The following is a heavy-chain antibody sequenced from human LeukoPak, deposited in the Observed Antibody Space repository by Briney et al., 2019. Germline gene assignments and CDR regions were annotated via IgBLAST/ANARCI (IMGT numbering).Heavy chain of an antibody. J-gene: IGHJ4*02. CDR1: GGSISSGDYY. CDR2: INHSGST. D-gene: IGHD3-22*01. Sequence: SETLSLTCTVSGGSISSGDYYWSWIRQPPGKGLEWIGEINHSGSTNYNPSLKSRVTISVDTSKNQFSLKLSSVTAADTAVYYCARAWYYYDSSGYYPFDYWGQGTLVTVSS. V-gene: IGHV4-30-4*01. CDR3: ARAWYYYDSSGYYPFDY.